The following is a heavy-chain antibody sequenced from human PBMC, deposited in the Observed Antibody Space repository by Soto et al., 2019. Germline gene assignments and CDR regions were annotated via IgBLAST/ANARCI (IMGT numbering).Heavy chain of an antibody. D-gene: IGHD2-8*02. V-gene: IGHV3-23*01. J-gene: IGHJ6*02. CDR2: ISSNGGRT. Sequence: EVQLLESGGGLVQPGESLRLSCAASGFTFGNYFMNWVRQAPGKGLEWVSDISSNGGRTHYADSVRGRFTISRDNSRHTLYLPMGSLRAEDTALYYCAKGLHWSGMDVWGQGTTVTVSS. CDR1: GFTFGNYF. CDR3: AKGLHWSGMDV.